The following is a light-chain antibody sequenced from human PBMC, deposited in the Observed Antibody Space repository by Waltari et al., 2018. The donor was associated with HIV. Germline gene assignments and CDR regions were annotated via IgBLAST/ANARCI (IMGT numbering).Light chain of an antibody. V-gene: IGKV2-28*01. CDR2: LGS. CDR1: QSLLHSNGYNY. J-gene: IGKJ1*01. Sequence: DIVMTQSPLSLSVTPGEPASISCRSGQSLLHSNGYNYLDWYLQKPGQAPQLLIYLGSNRASGVPDRFTGSGSGTDFTLKISSVEAEDVGVYYCMQALQTPLTFGQGTKVEIK. CDR3: MQALQTPLT.